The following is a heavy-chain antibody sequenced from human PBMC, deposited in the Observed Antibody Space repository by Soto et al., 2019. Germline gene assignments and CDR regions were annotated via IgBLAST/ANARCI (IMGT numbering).Heavy chain of an antibody. CDR3: AHRILRTVFGLVTTTAIYFDF. CDR1: GFSLTTSGVG. V-gene: IGHV2-5*02. D-gene: IGHD3-3*01. Sequence: QITLNESGPTVVKPAETLTLTCTFSGFSLTTSGVGVGWIRQSPGKAPEWLALIYWDDDKRYSASLNSRLTITKDPSKIQVVLTMASVDPADTATYYCAHRILRTVFGLVTTTAIYFDFWGQGTPVVVSS. CDR2: IYWDDDK. J-gene: IGHJ4*02.